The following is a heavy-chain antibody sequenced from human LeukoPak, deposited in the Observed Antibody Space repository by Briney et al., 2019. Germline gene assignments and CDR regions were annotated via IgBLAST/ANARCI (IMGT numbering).Heavy chain of an antibody. D-gene: IGHD1-26*01. CDR1: GGSISSYY. V-gene: IGHV4-59*08. Sequence: PSETLSLTCTVSGGSISSYYWSWIRQPPGKGLEWIGYIYYSGSTNYNPSLQSRVTISVDTSKNQFSLELSSVTAADTAVYYCARGSRRLADFHYWGQGTLVTVSS. J-gene: IGHJ4*02. CDR2: IYYSGST. CDR3: ARGSRRLADFHY.